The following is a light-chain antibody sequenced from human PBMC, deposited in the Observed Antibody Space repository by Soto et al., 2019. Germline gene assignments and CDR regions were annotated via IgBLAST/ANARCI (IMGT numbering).Light chain of an antibody. CDR1: SSDVGGYKY. V-gene: IGLV2-14*01. CDR3: SSYTTSSTLV. J-gene: IGLJ1*01. CDR2: EVN. Sequence: QSGLTQPASVSWSPGQSITVSCTGTSSDVGGYKYVSWYQHHPGRAPKLMIYEVNNRPSGVSHRFSGSKSGNTASLTISGLQPEDEADYYCSSYTTSSTLVFGTGTKVTVL.